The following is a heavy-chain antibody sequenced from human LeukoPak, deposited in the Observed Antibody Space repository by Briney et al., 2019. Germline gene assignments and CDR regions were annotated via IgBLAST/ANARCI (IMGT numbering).Heavy chain of an antibody. CDR1: GGSISSGSYY. J-gene: IGHJ4*02. V-gene: IGHV4-61*09. CDR3: AGSSLAVYFDY. D-gene: IGHD6-19*01. Sequence: SETLSLTCTVSGGSISSGSYYWNWIRQPAGKRLEWLGHVFTRGTTNYNASLEGRLTISLDTARNRFSLYLSSVTAADTAMYFCAGSSLAVYFDYWGQGTLVTASS. CDR2: VFTRGTT.